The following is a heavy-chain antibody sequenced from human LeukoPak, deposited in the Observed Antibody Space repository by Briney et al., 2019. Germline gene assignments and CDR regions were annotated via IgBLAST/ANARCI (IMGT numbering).Heavy chain of an antibody. D-gene: IGHD2-21*01. Sequence: SQTLSLTCTVSGGSISSGGYYWSWIRQPPGKGLEWIGYIYYSGSTYYNPSLKSRVTISVDTSKNQFSLKLSSVTAADTAVYYCASPKLAYCGGDCYSGAFDIWGQGTMVTVSS. CDR3: ASPKLAYCGGDCYSGAFDI. J-gene: IGHJ3*02. V-gene: IGHV4-30-4*08. CDR1: GGSISSGGYY. CDR2: IYYSGST.